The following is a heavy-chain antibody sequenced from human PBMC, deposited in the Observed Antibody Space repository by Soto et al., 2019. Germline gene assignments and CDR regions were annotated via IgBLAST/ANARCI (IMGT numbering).Heavy chain of an antibody. CDR3: AKEGGSSKESPSYYYGMDV. J-gene: IGHJ6*02. Sequence: GGSLRLSCAASGFTLSKYGMHWVRQAPGKGLEWVAVISDGGSNKYYADYVKGRLTISRDNSKNTLYLQMNSLRLEDTAVYYCAKEGGSSKESPSYYYGMDVWGQGTTVTVSS. CDR2: ISDGGSNK. D-gene: IGHD4-4*01. CDR1: GFTLSKYG. V-gene: IGHV3-30*18.